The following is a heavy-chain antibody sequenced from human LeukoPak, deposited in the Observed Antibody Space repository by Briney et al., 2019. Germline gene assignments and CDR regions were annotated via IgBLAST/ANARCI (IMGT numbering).Heavy chain of an antibody. V-gene: IGHV4-34*01. J-gene: IGHJ4*02. CDR2: INHSGST. CDR1: GGSFSGYY. CDR3: ARGGGYKDRLDY. Sequence: SETLSLTCAVYGGSFSGYYWSWIRQPPRKGLEWIGEINHSGSTNYNPSLTRGVTISVDTPTNKISLKLSSVTAADTAPYYSARGGGYKDRLDYWGQGTLVTVST. D-gene: IGHD5-24*01.